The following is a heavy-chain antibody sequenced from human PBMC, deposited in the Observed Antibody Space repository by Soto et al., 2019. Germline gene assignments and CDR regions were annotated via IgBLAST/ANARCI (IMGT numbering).Heavy chain of an antibody. V-gene: IGHV1-18*04. Sequence: QVQLVQSGAEVKKPGASVKVSCKASGYTFTSYGISWVRQAPGQGLEWMGWISAYNGNKNYAQKLQGRVTMTTDTSTSTAYMELRSLRSDDTAVYYCARDAEYYYDSSGYYPHWFDPWGQGTLVTVSS. J-gene: IGHJ5*02. CDR2: ISAYNGNK. CDR3: ARDAEYYYDSSGYYPHWFDP. CDR1: GYTFTSYG. D-gene: IGHD3-22*01.